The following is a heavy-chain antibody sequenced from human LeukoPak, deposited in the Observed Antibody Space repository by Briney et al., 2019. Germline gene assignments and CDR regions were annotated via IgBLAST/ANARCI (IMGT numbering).Heavy chain of an antibody. J-gene: IGHJ4*02. CDR3: ARDRRDGYHLDY. D-gene: IGHD5-24*01. V-gene: IGHV4-4*07. CDR2: ISSTGST. CDR1: GGSIRTHY. Sequence: SETLSLTCTVSGGSIRTHYWSGIRQPAGKGLEWIGRISSTGSTNYTPSLKSRVTMSVDTSKNQFSLKLSSVTAADTAVYYCARDRRDGYHLDYWGQGTLVTVSS.